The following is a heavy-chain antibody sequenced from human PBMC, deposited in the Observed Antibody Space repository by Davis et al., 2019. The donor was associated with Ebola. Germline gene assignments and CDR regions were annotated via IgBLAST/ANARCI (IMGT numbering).Heavy chain of an antibody. Sequence: AVSVKVSCKASGYIFRSYGISWVRQAPGQGLEWMGWISTYNGNTKYAQNFQGRVTMTTDTSTDTAYMELRSLRSDDTAVYYCARDRAATVIEYWGQGSLVTVSS. J-gene: IGHJ4*02. CDR1: GYIFRSYG. V-gene: IGHV1-18*04. D-gene: IGHD6-25*01. CDR3: ARDRAATVIEY. CDR2: ISTYNGNT.